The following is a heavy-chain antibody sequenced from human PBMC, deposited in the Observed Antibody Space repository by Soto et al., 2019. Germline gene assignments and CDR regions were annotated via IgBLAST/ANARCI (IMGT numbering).Heavy chain of an antibody. CDR2: IWYDGSNK. J-gene: IGHJ6*02. V-gene: IGHV3-33*01. Sequence: GGSLRLSCAASGFTFSSYGMHWVRQAPGKGLEWVAVIWYDGSNKYYADSVKGRFTISRDNSKNTLYLQMNSLRAEDTAVYYCARVASRNWNYDYYYYGMDVWGQGTTVTVSS. CDR1: GFTFSSYG. D-gene: IGHD1-7*01. CDR3: ARVASRNWNYDYYYYGMDV.